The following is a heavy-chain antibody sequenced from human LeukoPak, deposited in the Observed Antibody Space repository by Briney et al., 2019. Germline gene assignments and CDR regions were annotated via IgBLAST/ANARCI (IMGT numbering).Heavy chain of an antibody. D-gene: IGHD1-26*01. CDR3: ARSRAFNSGAFDP. V-gene: IGHV4-59*01. CDR2: IYYSGST. CDR1: GGSISSYY. Sequence: SETLSLTCTVSGGSISSYYWSWIRQPPGKGLEWIGYIYYSGSTNYNPSLKNRVTISVDTSKNQFSLRLNSVTAADTAVYYCARSRAFNSGAFDPWGQGSLVTVSS. J-gene: IGHJ5*02.